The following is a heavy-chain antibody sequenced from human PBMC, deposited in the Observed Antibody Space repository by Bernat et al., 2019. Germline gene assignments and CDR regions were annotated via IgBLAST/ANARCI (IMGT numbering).Heavy chain of an antibody. J-gene: IGHJ3*02. V-gene: IGHV3-13*01. D-gene: IGHD6-13*01. Sequence: EVQLVESGGGLVQPGGSLRLSCAASGFRFSSHDMHWVRQTTGKGLEWVSAIDTAGDTYYPGSVKGRFTISRENAKNSLYLEMNSLSAGDTAVYFCVREQQLGGPDALDIWGHGTMVTVSS. CDR1: GFRFSSHD. CDR3: VREQQLGGPDALDI. CDR2: IDTAGDT.